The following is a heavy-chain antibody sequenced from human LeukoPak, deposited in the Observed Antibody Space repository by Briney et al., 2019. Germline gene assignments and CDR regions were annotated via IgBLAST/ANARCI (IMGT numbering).Heavy chain of an antibody. J-gene: IGHJ4*02. CDR1: GYTFTSYY. CDR3: ARSGSYYGSFDY. D-gene: IGHD1-26*01. Sequence: ASVKVSCKAFGYTFTSYYIHWVRQAPGQGLESMGILNPSGGTTTYAQKFQGRVTMTRDTSTTTVYMELSRPTSEDTGVYYCARSGSYYGSFDYWGPGTLVTVSP. CDR2: LNPSGGTT. V-gene: IGHV1-46*01.